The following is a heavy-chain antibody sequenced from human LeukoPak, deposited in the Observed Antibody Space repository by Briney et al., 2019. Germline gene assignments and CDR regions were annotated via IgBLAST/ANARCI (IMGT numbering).Heavy chain of an antibody. Sequence: ASVKVSCKASGYTFTGYYMHWVRQAPGQGLEWMGWIDPNSGGTNYAQKFQGRVTMTRDTSISTAYMELSRLRSDDTAVYYCARDLRGSRTLDYWGQGTLVTVSS. J-gene: IGHJ4*02. CDR1: GYTFTGYY. CDR2: IDPNSGGT. V-gene: IGHV1-2*02. CDR3: ARDLRGSRTLDY. D-gene: IGHD1-14*01.